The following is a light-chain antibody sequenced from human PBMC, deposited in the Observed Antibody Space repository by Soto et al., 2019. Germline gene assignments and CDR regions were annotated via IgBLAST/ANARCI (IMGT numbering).Light chain of an antibody. Sequence: QSVLTQPPSVSGAPGQRVTISCTGSSSNIGAGYDVQWYQQLPGTAPKLLIYDNNKRPSGVPDRFSGSKSGTSASLAITGLQAEDEADYYCQSYDSSLSGSVFGGGTKLTVL. CDR1: SSNIGAGYD. CDR3: QSYDSSLSGSV. J-gene: IGLJ3*02. V-gene: IGLV1-40*01. CDR2: DNN.